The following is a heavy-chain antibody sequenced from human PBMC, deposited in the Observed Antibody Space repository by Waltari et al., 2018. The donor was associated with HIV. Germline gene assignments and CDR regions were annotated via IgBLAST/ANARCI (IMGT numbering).Heavy chain of an antibody. CDR1: GGTFSSNA. Sequence: QVQLVQSGAEVKKPGSSVKVPCKASGGTFSSNANTWVRQAPAQGLEWMGGIIPIFGTANYAQKFQGRVTITADESTSTAYMELSSLRSEDTAVYYCAREVGTEGSYGFYYYGMDVWGQGTTVTVSS. J-gene: IGHJ6*02. CDR2: IIPIFGTA. V-gene: IGHV1-69*01. CDR3: AREVGTEGSYGFYYYGMDV. D-gene: IGHD3-16*01.